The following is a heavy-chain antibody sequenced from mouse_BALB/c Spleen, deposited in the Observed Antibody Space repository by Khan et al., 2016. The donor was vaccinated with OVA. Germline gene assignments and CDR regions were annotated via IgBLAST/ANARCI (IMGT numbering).Heavy chain of an antibody. CDR1: GYTFTDYV. CDR2: IYPGSDST. CDR3: ARAGWDVFAY. J-gene: IGHJ3*01. Sequence: QVQLQQSGPELVKPWASVTLSCKASGYTFTDYVMNWVKQRNGQGLEWIGQIYPGSDSTYYNEKFKGKATLTADRSSSTAYMQLSNLTSEDSAVYFCARAGWDVFAYWGQGTLVTVSA. D-gene: IGHD4-1*01. V-gene: IGHV1-77*01.